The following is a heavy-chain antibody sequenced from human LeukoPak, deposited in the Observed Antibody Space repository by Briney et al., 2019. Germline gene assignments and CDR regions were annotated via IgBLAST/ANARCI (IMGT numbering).Heavy chain of an antibody. D-gene: IGHD2-15*01. CDR1: GYSISSGYY. CDR2: IYYSGST. Sequence: PSETLSLTCAVSGYSISSGYYWSWIRQPPGKGLEWIGYIYYSGSTNYNPSLKSRVTISVDTSKNQFSLKLSSVTAADTAVYYCARELGSGGRRGIPNWFDPWGQGTLVTVSS. CDR3: ARELGSGGRRGIPNWFDP. J-gene: IGHJ5*02. V-gene: IGHV4-61*01.